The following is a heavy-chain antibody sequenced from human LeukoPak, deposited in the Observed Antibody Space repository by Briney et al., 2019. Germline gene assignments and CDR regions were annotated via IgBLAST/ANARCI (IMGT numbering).Heavy chain of an antibody. CDR3: ARETLAVAGNDY. V-gene: IGHV1-2*02. J-gene: IGHJ4*02. Sequence: ASVKVSCKASGYTFTVYYMHWVRQAPGQGLEWMGWINPNSGGTNYAQRFQGRVTMTRDTSISTAYMALRRLRSNDTAVYYCARETLAVAGNDYWGQGTLVTVSS. CDR1: GYTFTVYY. D-gene: IGHD6-19*01. CDR2: INPNSGGT.